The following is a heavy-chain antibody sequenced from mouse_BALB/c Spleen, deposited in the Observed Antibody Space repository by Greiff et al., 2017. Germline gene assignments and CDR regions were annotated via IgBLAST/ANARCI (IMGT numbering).Heavy chain of an antibody. D-gene: IGHD2-1*01. CDR3: ARSDYGNYPDY. CDR2: ISTYYGEA. V-gene: IGHV1S137*01. Sequence: VQLQQSGAELVRPGVSVKISCKGSGYTFTDYAMHWVKQSHAKSLEWIGVISTYYGEASYNQKFKGKATMTVDKSSSTAYMELARLTSEDSAIYYCARSDYGNYPDYWGQGTTLTVSS. CDR1: GYTFTDYA. J-gene: IGHJ2*01.